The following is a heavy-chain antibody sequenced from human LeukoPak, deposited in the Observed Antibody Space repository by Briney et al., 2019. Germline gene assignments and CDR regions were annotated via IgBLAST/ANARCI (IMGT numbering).Heavy chain of an antibody. D-gene: IGHD1-7*01. J-gene: IGHJ3*02. CDR1: GGSISSYY. Sequence: PSETLSFTCTVSGGSISSYYWTWIRQPAGKGLEWIGRVYTSGSTHYNPSLKTRLTMSVDTSKNQFSLKLSSVTAADTAVYYCARLITGTTTAFDIWGQGTMVTVSS. CDR3: ARLITGTTTAFDI. CDR2: VYTSGST. V-gene: IGHV4-4*07.